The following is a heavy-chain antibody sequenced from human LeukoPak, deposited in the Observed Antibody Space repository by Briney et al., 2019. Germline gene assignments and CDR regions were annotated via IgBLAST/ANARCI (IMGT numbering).Heavy chain of an antibody. CDR3: ARDSKWDSSSWFGY. V-gene: IGHV3-7*01. CDR1: GFTFSSYW. CDR2: IKQDGSEK. J-gene: IGHJ5*01. Sequence: GGSLRLSCAASGFTFSSYWMSWVRQAPGKGLEWVANIKQDGSEKYYVDSVKGRFTISRDNAKNSLYLQMNSLRAEDTAVYYCARDSKWDSSSWFGYWGQGTLVTVSS. D-gene: IGHD6-13*01.